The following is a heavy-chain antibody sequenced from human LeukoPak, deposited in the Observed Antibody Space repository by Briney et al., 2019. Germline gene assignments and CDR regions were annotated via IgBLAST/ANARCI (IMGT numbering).Heavy chain of an antibody. J-gene: IGHJ4*02. CDR3: AKWVYGGYYFDY. D-gene: IGHD4-23*01. CDR1: GSTFSSYA. CDR2: IIPIFGTA. Sequence: SVKVSCKASGSTFSSYAISWVRQAPGQGLEWMGGIIPIFGTANYAQKFQGRVTITADESTSTAYMELSSLRSEDTAVYYCAKWVYGGYYFDYWGQGTLVTVSS. V-gene: IGHV1-69*01.